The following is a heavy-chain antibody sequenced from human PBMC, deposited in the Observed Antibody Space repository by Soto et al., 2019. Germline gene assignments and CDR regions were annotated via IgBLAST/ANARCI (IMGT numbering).Heavy chain of an antibody. CDR1: GIPIASSRCH. CDR3: ARHGITGSYYDAFDI. D-gene: IGHD1-26*01. CDR2: IKYSGTT. V-gene: IGHV4-39*01. Sequence: SATLSLTCSFNGIPIASSRCHWDWICQPPGKGLEWIASIKYSGTTFYNPSLKSRVTLSVDTSKNQFALKLSSVTAAETAVYYCARHGITGSYYDAFDIWGQGTMVT. J-gene: IGHJ3*02.